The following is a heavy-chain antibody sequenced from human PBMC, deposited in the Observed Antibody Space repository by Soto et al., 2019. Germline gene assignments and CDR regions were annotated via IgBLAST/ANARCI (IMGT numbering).Heavy chain of an antibody. CDR2: ISNYNGNT. D-gene: IGHD3-16*02. CDR1: GYTFTTYA. CDR3: ARVERGGYDYVWGSYRYSTHDY. V-gene: IGHV1-18*04. J-gene: IGHJ4*02. Sequence: QVQLVQSGAEVKKPGASVKVSCKTSGYTFTTYAISWVRQAPGQGLEWMGWISNYNGNTNYAQRFQGRVTMTTDTSTSTASMELRSLRSDETAIYYCARVERGGYDYVWGSYRYSTHDYWGQGSLVTVSS.